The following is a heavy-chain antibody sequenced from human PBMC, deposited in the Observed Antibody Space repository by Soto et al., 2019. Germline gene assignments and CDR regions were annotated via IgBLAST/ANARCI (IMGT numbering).Heavy chain of an antibody. CDR3: ARDSHYYGSGTINLFDP. CDR2: IYYSGST. CDR1: GGSISSGGYY. J-gene: IGHJ5*02. V-gene: IGHV4-31*03. D-gene: IGHD3-10*01. Sequence: PSETLSLTCTVSGGSISSGGYYWSWIRQHPGKGLEWIGYIYYSGSTYYNPSLKSRVTISVDTSKNQFSLKLSSVTAADTAVYYCARDSHYYGSGTINLFDPWGQGTLVTVSS.